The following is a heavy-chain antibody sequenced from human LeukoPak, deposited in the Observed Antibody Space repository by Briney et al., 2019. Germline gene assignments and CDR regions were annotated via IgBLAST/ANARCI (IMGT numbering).Heavy chain of an antibody. J-gene: IGHJ4*02. Sequence: SETLSLTCTVSGDSVNTINYFWGWLRQPPGKGLEWIATIDYSGSTYYNPSLKTRLTISVDTSKNQFSLKLTSVTAADTAFYFCARQSVTAMLFGFDYWGQGTLVAVPS. CDR3: ARQSVTAMLFGFDY. D-gene: IGHD2-21*02. CDR1: GDSVNTINYF. V-gene: IGHV4-39*01. CDR2: IDYSGST.